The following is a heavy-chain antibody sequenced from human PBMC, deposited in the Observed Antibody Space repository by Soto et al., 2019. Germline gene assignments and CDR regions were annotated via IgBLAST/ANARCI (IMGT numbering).Heavy chain of an antibody. J-gene: IGHJ3*01. CDR2: IYYDGTP. D-gene: IGHD3-3*01. V-gene: IGHV4-39*02. CDR3: ARFFGNAFDV. Sequence: QLQLQESGPGLVKLSETLSLTCSVSGGSISTDSYNWDWIRQSPGKGLEWIGTIYYDGTPSYNPSLKSQVTISVDTSRNHFSLKVKSVTAADTAMYYCARFFGNAFDVWGQGTMVKVSS. CDR1: GGSISTDSYN.